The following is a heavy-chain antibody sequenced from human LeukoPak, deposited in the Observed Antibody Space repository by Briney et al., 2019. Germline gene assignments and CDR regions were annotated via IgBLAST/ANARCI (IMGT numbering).Heavy chain of an antibody. J-gene: IGHJ4*02. Sequence: ASVKVSCKASGYTFTSYAMKWVRQAPGQGLEWMGWINTNTGNPTYAQGVTGRFVFSLDTSVSTAYLQISSLKAEDTAVYYCARGDIVGATTPDYWGQGTLVTVSS. V-gene: IGHV7-4-1*02. CDR2: INTNTGNP. D-gene: IGHD1-26*01. CDR1: GYTFTSYA. CDR3: ARGDIVGATTPDY.